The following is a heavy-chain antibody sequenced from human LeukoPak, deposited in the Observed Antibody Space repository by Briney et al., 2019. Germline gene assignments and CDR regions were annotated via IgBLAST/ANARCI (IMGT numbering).Heavy chain of an antibody. V-gene: IGHV3-21*06. D-gene: IGHD1-26*01. J-gene: IGHJ4*02. Sequence: SMAGRFTISRDNAKNSLYLQMNSLRAEDTAVYYCAKDGGTWDPFDYWGQGTLVTVSS. CDR3: AKDGGTWDPFDY.